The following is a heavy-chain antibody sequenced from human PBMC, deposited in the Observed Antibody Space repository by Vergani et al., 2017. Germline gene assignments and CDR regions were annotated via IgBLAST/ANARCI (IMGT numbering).Heavy chain of an antibody. CDR2: ISNDGSNK. D-gene: IGHD3-10*01. CDR1: GFAFNYYG. V-gene: IGHV3-30*18. J-gene: IGHJ6*03. Sequence: QVQLVESGGGVVKPGRSLRLSCAASGFAFNYYGMHWVRQAPGKGLEWVAFISNDGSNKYYTDSVKGRFTISRDNSKNTLYLQMNSLRAEDTVVNYCAKGGDGSASSLRYYYYYMGVWGKGTTVTVSS. CDR3: AKGGDGSASSLRYYYYYMGV.